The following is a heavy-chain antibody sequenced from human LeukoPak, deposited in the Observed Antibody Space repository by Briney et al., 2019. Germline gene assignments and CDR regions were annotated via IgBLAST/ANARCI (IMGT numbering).Heavy chain of an antibody. D-gene: IGHD2-15*01. CDR1: GGSISSYY. CDR3: AGLGYCSGGSCYLFDY. V-gene: IGHV4-59*01. Sequence: SETLSLTCTVSGGSISSYYWSWIRQPPGKGLEWIGYIYYSGSTNYNPSLKSRVTISVDTSKNQFSLKLSSVTAADTAVYYCAGLGYCSGGSCYLFDYWGQGTLVTVSS. CDR2: IYYSGST. J-gene: IGHJ4*02.